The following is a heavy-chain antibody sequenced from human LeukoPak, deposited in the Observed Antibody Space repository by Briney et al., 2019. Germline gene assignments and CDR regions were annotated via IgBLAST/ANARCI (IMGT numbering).Heavy chain of an antibody. CDR2: IYYSGST. J-gene: IGHJ5*02. V-gene: IGHV4-31*03. Sequence: ASQTLSLTCTVSGGSISSGGYYWSWIRQHPGKGLEWIGYIYYSGSTYYNPSLKSRVTISVDTSKNQFSLKLSSVTAADTAVYYCARSGWVTAAGTIGFDPWGQGTLVTVSS. CDR3: ARSGWVTAAGTIGFDP. D-gene: IGHD6-13*01. CDR1: GGSISSGGYY.